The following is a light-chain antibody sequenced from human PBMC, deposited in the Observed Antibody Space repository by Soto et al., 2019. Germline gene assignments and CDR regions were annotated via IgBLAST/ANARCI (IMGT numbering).Light chain of an antibody. CDR1: SSDVGGYNY. CDR2: DVS. J-gene: IGLJ2*01. CDR3: SSYTSSSTLI. V-gene: IGLV2-14*01. Sequence: QSALTQPASVSGSPGQSITFSCTGTSSDVGGYNYVSWYQQHPGKAPKLMIYDVSYRPSGVSNRFSGSKSGNTASLTISGRQAEYEADYFCSSYTSSSTLIFDGGTKLTVL.